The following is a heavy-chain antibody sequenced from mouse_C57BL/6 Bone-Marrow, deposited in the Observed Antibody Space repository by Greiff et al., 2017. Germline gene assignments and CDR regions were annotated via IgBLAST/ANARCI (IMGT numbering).Heavy chain of an antibody. Sequence: VQLQQPGAELVKPGASVKLSCKASGYTFTSYWMHWVTQRPGQGLEWIGMIHPNSGSTNYNEKFKSKATLTVDKSSRTAYMQLSSLASVDSACYCGAREDDDAMDYWGQGTSVTVSS. J-gene: IGHJ4*01. CDR3: AREDDDAMDY. V-gene: IGHV1-64*01. CDR2: IHPNSGST. CDR1: GYTFTSYW. D-gene: IGHD2-12*01.